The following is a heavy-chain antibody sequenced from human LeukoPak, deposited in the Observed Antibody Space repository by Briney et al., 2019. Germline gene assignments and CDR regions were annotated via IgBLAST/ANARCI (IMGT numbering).Heavy chain of an antibody. CDR1: GFNFSSYE. Sequence: GGSLRLSCAASGFNFSSYEMNWVRQAPGKGLEWVSYISSSGSTIYYADSVRGRFTISRDNAKNSLYLQMNSLRAEDTAVYYCAREVSGYDFGYWGQGTLVTVSS. V-gene: IGHV3-48*03. CDR3: AREVSGYDFGY. CDR2: ISSSGSTI. J-gene: IGHJ4*02. D-gene: IGHD5-12*01.